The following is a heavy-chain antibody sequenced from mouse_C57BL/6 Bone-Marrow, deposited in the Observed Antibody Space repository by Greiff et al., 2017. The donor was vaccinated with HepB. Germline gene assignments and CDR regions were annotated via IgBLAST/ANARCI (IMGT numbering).Heavy chain of an antibody. CDR2: IYPGDGDT. J-gene: IGHJ4*01. CDR3: ASYYYGSRNYYAMDY. CDR1: GYAFSSSW. V-gene: IGHV1-82*01. Sequence: QVHVKQSGPELVKPGASVKISCKASGYAFSSSWMNWVKQRPGKGLEWIGRIYPGDGDTNYNGKFKGKATLTADKSSSTAYMQLSSLTSEDSAVYFCASYYYGSRNYYAMDYWGQGTSVTVSS. D-gene: IGHD1-1*01.